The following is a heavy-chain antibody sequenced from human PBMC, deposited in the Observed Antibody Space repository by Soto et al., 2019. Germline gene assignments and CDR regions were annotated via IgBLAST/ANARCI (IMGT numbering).Heavy chain of an antibody. CDR3: ARGHASGTAMEV. CDR1: GGSISSGGYY. J-gene: IGHJ6*02. V-gene: IGHV4-30-4*01. CDR2: ISYSGST. Sequence: SETLSLTCSVSGGSISSGGYYWTWIRQPPGKGLEWIGYISYSGSTFYSPSLKRRVTISVDRSKNQFSLKLSSVTAADTAVYYCARGHASGTAMEVGGQGTTATVS.